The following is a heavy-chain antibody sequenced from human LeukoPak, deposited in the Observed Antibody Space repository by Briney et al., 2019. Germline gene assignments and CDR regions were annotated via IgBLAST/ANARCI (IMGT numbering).Heavy chain of an antibody. J-gene: IGHJ5*02. CDR2: INPSGGST. D-gene: IGHD1-1*01. CDR1: EYAFTSKS. Sequence: ASVKVSCKRSEYAFTSKSIHWVRQGPGQGIEWMGIINPSGGSTSYAQKFQGRVTMTRDTSTSTVYMELSSLRSEDTAVYYCARSPRTKLESWFDPWGQGTLVTVSS. CDR3: ARSPRTKLESWFDP. V-gene: IGHV1-46*01.